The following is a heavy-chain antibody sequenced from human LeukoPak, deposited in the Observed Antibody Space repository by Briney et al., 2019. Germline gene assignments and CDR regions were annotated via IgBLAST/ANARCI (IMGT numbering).Heavy chain of an antibody. J-gene: IGHJ6*02. CDR2: IYSGGSR. Sequence: GGSLRLSCAASGFTVSSNYMSWVRQAPGKGLEWVSVIYSGGSRYNEDSGKGKFTISIDSSKNTLYLQMNSLRAEDTAVYYCAREWVVGATADYYYYGMDGWGQGTTVTVSS. CDR1: GFTVSSNY. CDR3: AREWVVGATADYYYYGMDG. V-gene: IGHV3-66*01. D-gene: IGHD1-26*01.